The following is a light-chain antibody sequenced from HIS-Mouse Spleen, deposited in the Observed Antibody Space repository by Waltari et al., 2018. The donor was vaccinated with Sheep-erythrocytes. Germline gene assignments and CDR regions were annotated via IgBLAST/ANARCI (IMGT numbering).Light chain of an antibody. CDR3: CSYAGSSTPWV. CDR1: SSAFGSYNL. V-gene: IGLV2-23*01. CDR2: EGS. J-gene: IGLJ3*02. Sequence: QSALTQPASVSGSPGQSIPISCTGTSSAFGSYNLFSWYQQHPGKAPKLMIYEGSKRPSGVSNRFSGSKSGNTASLTISGLQAEDEADYYCCSYAGSSTPWVFGGGTKLTVL.